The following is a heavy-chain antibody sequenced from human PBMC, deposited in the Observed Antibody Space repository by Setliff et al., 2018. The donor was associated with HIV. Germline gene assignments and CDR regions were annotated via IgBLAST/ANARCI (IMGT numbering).Heavy chain of an antibody. CDR1: GGSINRISYY. J-gene: IGHJ4*02. V-gene: IGHV4-39*01. Sequence: KPSETLSLTCTVSGGSINRISYYWGWIRQAPGRGLEWIGSIYNSGSTYYNPFLKSRIIISSDTSRNQISLRLTSVTAADTAVYFCARSLAGLMNYFDYWGQGMLVTVSS. D-gene: IGHD6-19*01. CDR3: ARSLAGLMNYFDY. CDR2: IYNSGST.